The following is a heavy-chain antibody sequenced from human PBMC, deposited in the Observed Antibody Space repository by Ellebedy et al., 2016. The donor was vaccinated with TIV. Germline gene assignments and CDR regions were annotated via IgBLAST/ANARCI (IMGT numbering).Heavy chain of an antibody. D-gene: IGHD2/OR15-2a*01. CDR2: ILPGDSET. CDR3: ARPDRGSYLNAPDF. CDR1: GYIFASYY. J-gene: IGHJ4*02. Sequence: GESLKISCKASGYIFASYYIGWVRQVPGKGLEWGGIILPGDSETTFSPSFQGRVTISDDMSISTAYLHWSNLKASDAATYYCARPDRGSYLNAPDFWGPGTVVTVSS. V-gene: IGHV5-51*01.